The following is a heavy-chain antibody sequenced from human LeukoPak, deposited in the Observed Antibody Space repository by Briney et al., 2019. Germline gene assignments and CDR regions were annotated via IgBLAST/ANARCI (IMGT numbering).Heavy chain of an antibody. V-gene: IGHV4-59*01. Sequence: PSETLSLTCTVSGVSISTNYYWSWIRQPPGRGLEWIGYIYYSGSTNYNPSLKSRVTLSVDTSKNQFSLKLTSVTAADTAVYYCARGAHWGNFFDYWGQGTLVTVSS. J-gene: IGHJ4*02. CDR2: IYYSGST. CDR3: ARGAHWGNFFDY. CDR1: GVSISTNYY. D-gene: IGHD3-16*01.